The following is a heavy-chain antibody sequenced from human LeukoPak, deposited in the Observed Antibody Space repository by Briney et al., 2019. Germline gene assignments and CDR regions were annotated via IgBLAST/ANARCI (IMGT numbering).Heavy chain of an antibody. Sequence: GGSLRLSCAASGLTFDDYGMSWVRQIPGKGLEWVSAISASGGSTYYADSVKGRFTISRDNSKSTLYLQMNSLRAEDTAIFYCARDLNRNWFDPWGQGTLVTVSS. D-gene: IGHD1-14*01. CDR2: ISASGGST. CDR1: GLTFDDYG. V-gene: IGHV3-23*01. CDR3: ARDLNRNWFDP. J-gene: IGHJ5*02.